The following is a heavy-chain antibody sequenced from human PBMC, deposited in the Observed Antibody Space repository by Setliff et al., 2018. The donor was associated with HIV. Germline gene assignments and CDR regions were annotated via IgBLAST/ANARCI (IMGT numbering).Heavy chain of an antibody. CDR2: IYYSGST. V-gene: IGHV4-59*01. D-gene: IGHD7-27*01. CDR3: ARANWGDWYFDL. Sequence: SETLFLTCTVSGGSISSYYWTWIRQPPGKGLEWIGYIYYSGSTKYNSSLKSRVTISVDASKKQFSLKLSSVTAADTAVYYCARANWGDWYFDLWGRGALVTVSS. J-gene: IGHJ2*01. CDR1: GGSISSYY.